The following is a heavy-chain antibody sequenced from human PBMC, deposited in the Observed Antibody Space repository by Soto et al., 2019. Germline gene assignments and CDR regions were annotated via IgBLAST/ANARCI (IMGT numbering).Heavy chain of an antibody. CDR3: AREIAARL. CDR2: IKQDGSEE. D-gene: IGHD6-6*01. CDR1: GFTFSSYW. Sequence: EVQLVESGGGLVQPGGSLRLSCAACGFTFSSYWMSWFRQAPGKGLEWVANIKQDGSEENYVDSVKGRFTISRDNAKNALYLQMTSLRVEDTAVYYCAREIAARLWGKGTTVTVSS. V-gene: IGHV3-7*01. J-gene: IGHJ6*04.